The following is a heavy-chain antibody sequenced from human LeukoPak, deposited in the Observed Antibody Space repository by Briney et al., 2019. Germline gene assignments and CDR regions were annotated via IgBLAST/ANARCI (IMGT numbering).Heavy chain of an antibody. CDR3: AAGWYAPDY. CDR1: GGSISSSSYY. J-gene: IGHJ4*02. Sequence: PSETLSLTCTVSGGSISSSSYYWGWVRQPPGKGLEWIGSIYYSGSTYYNPSLKSRVTISVDTSKNQFSLKVSSVTAADTAVYYCAAGWYAPDYWGQGTLVTVSS. D-gene: IGHD6-19*01. V-gene: IGHV4-39*07. CDR2: IYYSGST.